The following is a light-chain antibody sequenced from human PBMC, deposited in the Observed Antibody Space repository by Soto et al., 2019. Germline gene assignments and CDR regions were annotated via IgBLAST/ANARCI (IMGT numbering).Light chain of an antibody. CDR3: SSYAGSNKV. CDR2: EVN. V-gene: IGLV2-8*01. Sequence: QSVLTQPPSASGSPGQSVTISCTGTSSDVGNYNYVSWYQQHPGKAPTLMIYEVNKRPSGVPDRFSGSKSGNTASLTVSGLQPEDEADYYCSSYAGSNKVFGGGTKLTVL. J-gene: IGLJ3*02. CDR1: SSDVGNYNY.